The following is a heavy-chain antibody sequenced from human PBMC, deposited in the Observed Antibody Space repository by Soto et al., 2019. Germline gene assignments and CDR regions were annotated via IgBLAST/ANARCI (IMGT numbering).Heavy chain of an antibody. CDR3: AKDGVRLRYFDY. CDR1: GFTFSSYG. Sequence: PGGSLRLSCAASGFTFSSYGMHWVRQAPGKGLEWVAVISYDGSNKYYADSVKGRFTISRDNSKNTLYLQMNSLRAEDTAVYYCAKDGVRLRYFDYWGQGTLVTVSS. V-gene: IGHV3-30*18. J-gene: IGHJ4*02. D-gene: IGHD4-17*01. CDR2: ISYDGSNK.